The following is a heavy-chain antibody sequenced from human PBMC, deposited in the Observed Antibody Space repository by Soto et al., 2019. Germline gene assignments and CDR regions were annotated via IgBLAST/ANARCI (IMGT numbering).Heavy chain of an antibody. J-gene: IGHJ6*02. D-gene: IGHD1-7*01. CDR1: GFTFSSYA. CDR2: ISYDGSNK. CDR3: ARDGLTGTTLNRNYYGMDV. Sequence: QVQLVESGGGVVQPGRSLRLSCAASGFTFSSYAMHWVRQAPGKGLEWVAVISYDGSNKYYADSVKGRFTISRDNSKNTLYLKMNSLRAEDTAVYYCARDGLTGTTLNRNYYGMDVWGQGTTVTVSS. V-gene: IGHV3-30-3*01.